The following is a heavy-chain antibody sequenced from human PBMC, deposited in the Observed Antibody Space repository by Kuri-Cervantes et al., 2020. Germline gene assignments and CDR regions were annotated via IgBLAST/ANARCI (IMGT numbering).Heavy chain of an antibody. CDR2: ISDYNRNT. Sequence: ASVKVSCKASGYTFTSCGISWVRQAPGQGHEWMGWISDYNRNTNYAQKLQGSVTMTTDTSTSTAYMELRSLRSDDTAVYYCARAGHNWNYDQWGTTFYYYGMDVWGQGTTVTVSS. V-gene: IGHV1-18*01. CDR1: GYTFTSCG. CDR3: ARAGHNWNYDQWGTTFYYYGMDV. D-gene: IGHD1-7*01. J-gene: IGHJ6*02.